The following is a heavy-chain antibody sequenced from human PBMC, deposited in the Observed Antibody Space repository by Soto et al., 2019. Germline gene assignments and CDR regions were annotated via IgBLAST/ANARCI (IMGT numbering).Heavy chain of an antibody. J-gene: IGHJ6*02. V-gene: IGHV3-30*18. CDR1: GFTFSTFG. Sequence: GGSLRLSCAASGFTFSTFGIHWVRQAPGKGLEWVATISYDGTNTHYADSVKGRFTISRDNSKNTLYLQINSLRAEDTAVYYCAKSPSSGYPYYFHYGMDVWGQGTTVTVSS. CDR2: ISYDGTNT. CDR3: AKSPSSGYPYYFHYGMDV. D-gene: IGHD3-3*01.